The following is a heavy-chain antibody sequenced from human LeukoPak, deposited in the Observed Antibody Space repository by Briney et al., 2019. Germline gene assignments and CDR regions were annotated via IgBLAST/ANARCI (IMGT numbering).Heavy chain of an antibody. CDR2: LYYSGST. CDR1: GGSISSGNYY. V-gene: IGHV4-39*01. D-gene: IGHD3-10*01. J-gene: IGHJ5*02. Sequence: SETLSLTCTVSGGSISSGNYYWAWIRQPPGKGLEWIGSLYYSGSTYYNPSLKSRVTISVDTSKNQFSLKLSSVTAADTAVYYCARHSFAGWVRGVNAYNWFDPWGQGTLVTVSS. CDR3: ARHSFAGWVRGVNAYNWFDP.